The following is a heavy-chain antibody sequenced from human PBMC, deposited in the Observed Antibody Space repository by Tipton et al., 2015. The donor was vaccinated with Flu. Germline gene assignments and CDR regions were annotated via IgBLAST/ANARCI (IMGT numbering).Heavy chain of an antibody. CDR3: ASKVANWGLWEPLDY. V-gene: IGHV4-34*01. J-gene: IGHJ4*01. CDR1: GGSFSSYY. Sequence: TLSLTCAVYGGSFSSYYWSWIRQPPGKGLEWVGEINHSGTTNYHPSLTSRVTISADASKKQFSLGLTSVTAADTAVYYCASKVANWGLWEPLDYWGNGALVTVSS. D-gene: IGHD7-27*01. CDR2: INHSGTT.